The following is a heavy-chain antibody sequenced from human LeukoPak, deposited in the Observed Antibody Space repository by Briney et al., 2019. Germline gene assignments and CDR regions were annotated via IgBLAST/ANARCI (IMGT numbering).Heavy chain of an antibody. CDR1: GFTFSNYG. CDR3: AKEDNIETFDY. CDR2: ISYDGSNK. V-gene: IGHV3-30*18. D-gene: IGHD1-14*01. J-gene: IGHJ4*02. Sequence: PGRSLRPSCAASGFTFSNYGMHWVRQAPGKGLEWVAVISYDGSNKYYADSVKGRFTISRDNSKNTLYLQMNSLRAEDTAVYYCAKEDNIETFDYWGQGTLVTVSS.